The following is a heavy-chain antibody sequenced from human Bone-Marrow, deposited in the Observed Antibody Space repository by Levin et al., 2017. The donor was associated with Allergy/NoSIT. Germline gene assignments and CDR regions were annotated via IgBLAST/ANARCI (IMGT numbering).Heavy chain of an antibody. Sequence: QPGGSLRLSCAASGFTFSNSAMGWVRQAPGKGLEWVSSISESGTNTYHRDSVKGRFTIARDNSKNTLYLQMNSLRAEDTARYYGARDLRGRGSYGWFDPWGQGTLVTVSS. CDR1: GFTFSNSA. D-gene: IGHD1-26*01. CDR3: ARDLRGRGSYGWFDP. V-gene: IGHV3-23*01. J-gene: IGHJ5*02. CDR2: ISESGTNT.